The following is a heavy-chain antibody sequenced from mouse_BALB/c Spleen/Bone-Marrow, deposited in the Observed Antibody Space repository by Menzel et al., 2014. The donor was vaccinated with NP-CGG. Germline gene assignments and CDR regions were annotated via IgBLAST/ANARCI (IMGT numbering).Heavy chain of an antibody. J-gene: IGHJ2*01. Sequence: EVQLQQSGPELVKPGASVKISRKASGYTFTDYNMHWVKQSYGKSLEWIGYIYPYNGGTGYNQKFKSKATLTVDNSSSTAYMELRSLTSEDSAVYYCATRFITTAGYWGQGTTLTVSS. D-gene: IGHD1-2*01. V-gene: IGHV1S29*02. CDR1: GYTFTDYN. CDR2: IYPYNGGT. CDR3: ATRFITTAGY.